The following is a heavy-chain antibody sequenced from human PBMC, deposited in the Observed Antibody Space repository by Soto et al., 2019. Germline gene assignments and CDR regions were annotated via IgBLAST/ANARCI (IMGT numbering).Heavy chain of an antibody. Sequence: GGSLRLSCAASGFTFSSYAMSWVRQAPGKGLEWVSSISGSADRIYYTDSVKGRFTISRDNSKNTLYLQMNSLRAEDTAIYYCAKEAGNATVGWAGYWGQGTLVTVSS. V-gene: IGHV3-23*01. J-gene: IGHJ4*02. CDR3: AKEAGNATVGWAGY. D-gene: IGHD1-26*01. CDR1: GFTFSSYA. CDR2: ISGSADRI.